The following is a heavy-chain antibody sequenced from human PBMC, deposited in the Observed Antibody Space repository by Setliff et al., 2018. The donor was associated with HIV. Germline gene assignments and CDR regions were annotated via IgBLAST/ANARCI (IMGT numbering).Heavy chain of an antibody. V-gene: IGHV4-59*01. CDR2: IYYTGST. CDR1: GGSMSSYY. CDR3: ARNRVPSSL. D-gene: IGHD3-10*01. J-gene: IGHJ4*02. Sequence: SETLSLTCTVSGGSMSSYYWSWIRQPPGKGLEWIGSIYYTGSTDYNPSLMSRVTISLDTPKNQFSLKLNSVIAADTAVYYCARNRVPSSLRGQGTLVTVSS.